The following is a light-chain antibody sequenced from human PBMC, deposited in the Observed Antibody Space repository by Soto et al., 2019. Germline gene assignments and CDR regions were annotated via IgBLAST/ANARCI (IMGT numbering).Light chain of an antibody. Sequence: QSVLTQPASASGTPGQRVSIGCSGSNSNIGTNSVHWYQQLPGMAPQPLIYKNNQRPSGVPDRFAGSKSGTSASLAISGLRSEDEAHYFCASWDDGLRAVVFGGGTKLTVL. CDR2: KNN. CDR3: ASWDDGLRAVV. V-gene: IGLV1-47*01. CDR1: NSNIGTNS. J-gene: IGLJ3*02.